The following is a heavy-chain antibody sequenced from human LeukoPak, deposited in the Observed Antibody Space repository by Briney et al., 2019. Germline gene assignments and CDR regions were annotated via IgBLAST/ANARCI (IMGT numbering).Heavy chain of an antibody. D-gene: IGHD1-26*01. V-gene: IGHV1-69*06. Sequence: SVKVSCKASGGTLSSYAISWVRQAPGQGLEWMGRIIPIFGTANYAQNFQDRVTITADKSTSTAYMELSSLRSEDTAVYYCARTDSGGFSFDYWGQGTLVTVSS. J-gene: IGHJ4*02. CDR1: GGTLSSYA. CDR2: IIPIFGTA. CDR3: ARTDSGGFSFDY.